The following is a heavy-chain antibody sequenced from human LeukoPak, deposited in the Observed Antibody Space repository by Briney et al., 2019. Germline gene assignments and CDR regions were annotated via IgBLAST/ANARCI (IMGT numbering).Heavy chain of an antibody. D-gene: IGHD2-2*01. J-gene: IGHJ3*02. CDR2: ISSSSRYI. CDR3: ARDSADIVVVPAAMSAFDI. V-gene: IGHV3-21*01. Sequence: GGSLRLSCAASGFTFSSYSMIWVRQAPGKGLEWVSSISSSSRYIYYADSVKGRFTISRDNAKNSLYLQMNSLRAEDTAVYYCARDSADIVVVPAAMSAFDIWGQGTMVTVSS. CDR1: GFTFSSYS.